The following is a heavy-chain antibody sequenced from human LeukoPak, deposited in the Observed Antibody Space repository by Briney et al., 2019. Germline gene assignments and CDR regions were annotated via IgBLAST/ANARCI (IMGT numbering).Heavy chain of an antibody. J-gene: IGHJ4*02. CDR1: GYTFTNYG. CDR2: INPNSGGT. CDR3: ARGLAAAAMPTVDY. D-gene: IGHD2-2*01. V-gene: IGHV1-2*02. Sequence: ASVKVSCKASGYTFTNYGISWVRQAPGQGLEWMGWINPNSGGTNYAQKFQGRVTMTRDTSISTAYMELSRLRSDDTAVYYCARGLAAAAMPTVDYWGQGTLVTVSS.